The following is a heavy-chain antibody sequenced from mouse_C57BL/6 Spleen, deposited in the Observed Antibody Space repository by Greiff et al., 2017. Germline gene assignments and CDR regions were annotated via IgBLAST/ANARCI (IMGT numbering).Heavy chain of an antibody. Sequence: EVQLQQSGPGLVKPSQSLSLSCSVTGYSITSCYYWNWIRQFPGNKLEWMGYIRYDGSNNYNPSLKNRITITRDTSKNPFFLRLNSVTTEDTATYYCASLYYGRDYWGQGTTLTVSS. CDR2: IRYDGSN. CDR3: ASLYYGRDY. D-gene: IGHD1-1*01. V-gene: IGHV3-6*01. CDR1: GYSITSCYY. J-gene: IGHJ2*01.